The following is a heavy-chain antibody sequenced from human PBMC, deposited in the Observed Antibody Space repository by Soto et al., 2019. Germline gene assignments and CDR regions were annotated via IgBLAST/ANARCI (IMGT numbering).Heavy chain of an antibody. Sequence: QITLKESGPTLVKPTQTLTLTCTFSGFSLSTTGVGVGWICQPPGKALEWRALIYWDDDKRYNPSPKSRLTLPKDTAKNQVVLTLAKMDPVDTATYYCVQSRCGGDCLQSYSSHSYYGLDGLGQGTTVTVYS. CDR3: VQSRCGGDCLQSYSSHSYYGLDG. J-gene: IGHJ6*02. D-gene: IGHD2-21*01. CDR2: IYWDDDK. CDR1: GFSLSTTGVG. V-gene: IGHV2-5*02.